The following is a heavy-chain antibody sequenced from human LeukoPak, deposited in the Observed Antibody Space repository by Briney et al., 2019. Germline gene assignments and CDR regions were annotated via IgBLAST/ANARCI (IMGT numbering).Heavy chain of an antibody. CDR1: GTSITSYH. CDR3: ARAIKVPAAIYY. V-gene: IGHV4-59*12. D-gene: IGHD2-2*01. CDR2: YSGST. Sequence: SETLSLTCTVSGTSITSYHWSWIRQPPGKGLEWIGSYSGSTNYNPSLKSRVTISVDTSKNQSSLKLSSVTAADTAVYYCARAIKVPAAIYYWGQGTLVTVSS. J-gene: IGHJ4*02.